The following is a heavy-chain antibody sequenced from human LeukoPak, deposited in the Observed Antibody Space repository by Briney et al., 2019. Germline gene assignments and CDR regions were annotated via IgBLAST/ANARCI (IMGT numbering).Heavy chain of an antibody. V-gene: IGHV1-69*05. CDR3: AKDLRYFDWLLADY. Sequence: ASVKVSCKASGGTFSSYAISWVRQAPGQGLEWMGGIIPIFGTANYAQKFQGRVTITTDESASTAYMELSSLRSEDTAVYYCAKDLRYFDWLLADYWGQGTLVTVSS. CDR1: GGTFSSYA. CDR2: IIPIFGTA. D-gene: IGHD3-9*01. J-gene: IGHJ4*02.